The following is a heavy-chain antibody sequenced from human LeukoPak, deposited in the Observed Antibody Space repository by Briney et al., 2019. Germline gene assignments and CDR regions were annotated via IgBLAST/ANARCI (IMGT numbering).Heavy chain of an antibody. CDR2: VSGSGGST. J-gene: IGHJ4*02. CDR3: AKDDQVLPAALDY. Sequence: PGGSLRLSCAASGFTFSSYAMSWVRQAPGKGLEWVSAVSGSGGSTYYADSVKGRFTISRDNSKNTLYLQMNSLRAEDTAVYYCAKDDQVLPAALDYWGQGTLVTVSS. V-gene: IGHV3-23*01. CDR1: GFTFSSYA. D-gene: IGHD2-2*01.